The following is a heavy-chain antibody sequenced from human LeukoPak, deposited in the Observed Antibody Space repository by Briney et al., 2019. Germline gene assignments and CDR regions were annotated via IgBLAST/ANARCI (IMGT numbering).Heavy chain of an antibody. CDR3: AKAHSGGSGSYYNYYYYYMDV. Sequence: GGSLRLXCAASGFTFSSYAMSWVRQAPGKGLEWVSAISGSGGSTYYADSVKGRFTISRDNSKNTLYLQMNSLRAEDTAVYYCAKAHSGGSGSYYNYYYYYMDVWGKGTTVTVSS. CDR2: ISGSGGST. CDR1: GFTFSSYA. D-gene: IGHD3-10*01. J-gene: IGHJ6*03. V-gene: IGHV3-23*01.